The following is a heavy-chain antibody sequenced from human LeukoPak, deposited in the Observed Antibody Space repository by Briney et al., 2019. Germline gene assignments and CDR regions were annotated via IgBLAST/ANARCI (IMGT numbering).Heavy chain of an antibody. D-gene: IGHD3-3*01. CDR1: GFTFSDYY. V-gene: IGHV3-11*04. CDR2: ISSSGSTI. CDR3: AKPGRLEWPYWEYYYYGMDV. Sequence: GGSLRLSCAASGFTFSDYYMSWIRQAPGKGLEWVSYISSSGSTIYYADSVKGRFTISRDNAKNSLYLQMNSLRAEDTAVYYCAKPGRLEWPYWEYYYYGMDVWGQGTTVTVSS. J-gene: IGHJ6*02.